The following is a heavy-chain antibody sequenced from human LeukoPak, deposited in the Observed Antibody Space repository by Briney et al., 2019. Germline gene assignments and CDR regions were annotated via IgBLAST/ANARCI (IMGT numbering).Heavy chain of an antibody. CDR1: GFTVSSKD. CDR3: ASLYYHGMDV. D-gene: IGHD2-2*02. CDR2: IYSGGST. Sequence: GGFLRLSCAASGFTVSSKDMSWVRQAPGKGLEWVSVIYSGGSTYYADSVKGRFTISRDNSKNTLYLQMNSLRAEDTAVYYCASLYYHGMDVWGQGTTVTVSS. V-gene: IGHV3-66*01. J-gene: IGHJ6*02.